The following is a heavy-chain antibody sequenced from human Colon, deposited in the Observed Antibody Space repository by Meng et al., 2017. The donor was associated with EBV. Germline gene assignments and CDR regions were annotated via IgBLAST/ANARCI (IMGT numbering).Heavy chain of an antibody. D-gene: IGHD3-10*01. CDR3: ARVSGRSFDP. Sequence: VQLQESGPGLVKPSETLSLTCTVSGASVATGRYYWSWIRQPPGKGLEWIAYIYYIGGTNYNPSLKSRLTISLDTSKNQFSLSLRSVTAADTAVYYCARVSGRSFDPWGQGTLVTVSS. J-gene: IGHJ5*02. V-gene: IGHV4-61*01. CDR1: GASVATGRYY. CDR2: IYYIGGT.